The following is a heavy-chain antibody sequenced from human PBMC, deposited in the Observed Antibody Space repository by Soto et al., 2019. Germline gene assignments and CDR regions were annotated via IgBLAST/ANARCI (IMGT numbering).Heavy chain of an antibody. Sequence: GGSLRLSCVGSGFTFSDYGMHWVRQPPGKGLEWVALISDDGDKRYYADSVRGRLIISRDNSKDTLYLQMNSLGPDDTAVYFCAKARVRIVGANSFDYWGQGTPVTVSS. D-gene: IGHD1-26*01. J-gene: IGHJ4*02. CDR3: AKARVRIVGANSFDY. V-gene: IGHV3-30*18. CDR1: GFTFSDYG. CDR2: ISDDGDKR.